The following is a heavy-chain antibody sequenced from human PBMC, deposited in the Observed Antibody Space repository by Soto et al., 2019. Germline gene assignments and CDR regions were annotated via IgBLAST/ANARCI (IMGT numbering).Heavy chain of an antibody. D-gene: IGHD1-1*01. CDR3: ARGGKERFRGPGMDV. V-gene: IGHV1-69*13. CDR1: GYTFANYG. Sequence: QIHLVQSGAEAKKPGASLKVSCKTSGYTFANYGISWVRQAPGQGLEWLGGIMTFFGAAMYAQKFQGRVTITADELTPTVYMELSGLRYEDTAVYYCARGGKERFRGPGMDVWGQGTTVTVSS. CDR2: IMTFFGAA. J-gene: IGHJ6*02.